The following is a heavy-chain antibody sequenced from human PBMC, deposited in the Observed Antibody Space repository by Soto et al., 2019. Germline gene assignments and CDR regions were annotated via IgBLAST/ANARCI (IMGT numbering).Heavy chain of an antibody. CDR3: AAEAATGTGNY. D-gene: IGHD6-13*01. CDR1: GFTFTSSA. J-gene: IGHJ4*02. Sequence: QMQLVQSGPEVKKPGTSVKVSCKASGFTFTSSAMQWVRQARGQRLEWIGWIVVGSGNTNDAQKFQERVPSPRDMSTTTAYMELSSLRSEDTAVYYCAAEAATGTGNYWGQGTLVTVSS. V-gene: IGHV1-58*02. CDR2: IVVGSGNT.